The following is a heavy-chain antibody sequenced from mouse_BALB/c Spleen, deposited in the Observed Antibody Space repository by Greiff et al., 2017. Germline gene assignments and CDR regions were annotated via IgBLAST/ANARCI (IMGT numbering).Heavy chain of an antibody. CDR3: ARGYDVIPYAMDY. CDR1: GYSFTGYF. D-gene: IGHD2-2*01. J-gene: IGHJ4*01. V-gene: IGHV1-20*01. Sequence: VQLQQSGPELVKPGASVKISCKASGYSFTGYFMNWVMQSHGKSLEWIGRINPYNGDTFYNQKFKGKATLTVDKSSSTAYLQLSSLTSEDTAVYYCARGYDVIPYAMDYWGQGTSVTVSS. CDR2: INPYNGDT.